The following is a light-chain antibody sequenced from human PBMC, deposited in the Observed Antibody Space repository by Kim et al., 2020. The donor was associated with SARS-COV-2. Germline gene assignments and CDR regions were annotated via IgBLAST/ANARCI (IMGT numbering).Light chain of an antibody. CDR3: QQFYNYPLT. Sequence: AIQLTQSPSSLSASVGDRVTITCRASQGINSALAWYQQEPGKAPKFLIYDASSLESGVPLRLSGGGSGTDFTLTISSLQPEDFATYYCQQFYNYPLTFGGGTKVDIK. V-gene: IGKV1D-13*01. CDR1: QGINSA. CDR2: DAS. J-gene: IGKJ4*01.